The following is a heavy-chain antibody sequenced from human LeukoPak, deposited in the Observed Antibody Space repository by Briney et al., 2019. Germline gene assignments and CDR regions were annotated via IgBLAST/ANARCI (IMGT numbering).Heavy chain of an antibody. Sequence: PGGSLRLSCAASGFTFSSYWMSWVRQAPGRGLEWVAVIWYDGSNKYYADSVKGRFTISRDNSKNTLYLQMNSLRAEDTAVYYCARDRAQMATILLSDYFDYWGQGTLVTVSS. CDR1: GFTFSSYW. V-gene: IGHV3-33*08. J-gene: IGHJ4*02. D-gene: IGHD5-24*01. CDR2: IWYDGSNK. CDR3: ARDRAQMATILLSDYFDY.